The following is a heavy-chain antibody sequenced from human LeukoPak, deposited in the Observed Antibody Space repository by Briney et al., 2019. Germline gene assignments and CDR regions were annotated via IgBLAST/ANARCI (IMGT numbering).Heavy chain of an antibody. Sequence: EGSLRLSCAASGFTFSSYAMSWVRQAPGKGLEWVSAISGSGGSTYYADSVKGRFTISRDNSKNTLYLQMSSLRAEDTAVYYCAKGGSDFFVDYWGQGTLVTVSS. CDR2: ISGSGGST. J-gene: IGHJ4*02. V-gene: IGHV3-23*01. D-gene: IGHD2/OR15-2a*01. CDR1: GFTFSSYA. CDR3: AKGGSDFFVDY.